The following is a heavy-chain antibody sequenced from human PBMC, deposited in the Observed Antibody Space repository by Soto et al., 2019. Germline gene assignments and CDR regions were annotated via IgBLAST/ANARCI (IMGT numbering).Heavy chain of an antibody. V-gene: IGHV1-18*01. D-gene: IGHD2-2*01. Sequence: GASVKVSCKASGYTFTSDGISWVRQAPGQGLEWMGWISAYNGNTNYAQKLQGRVTMTTDTSTSTAYMELRSLRSDDTAVYYCARVLWGIVVVPAAIDYWGQGTLVTVSS. CDR2: ISAYNGNT. CDR3: ARVLWGIVVVPAAIDY. J-gene: IGHJ4*02. CDR1: GYTFTSDG.